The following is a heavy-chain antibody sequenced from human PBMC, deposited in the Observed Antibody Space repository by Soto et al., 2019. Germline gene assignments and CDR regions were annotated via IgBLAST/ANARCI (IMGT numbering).Heavy chain of an antibody. CDR1: GGTFSSYA. CDR2: IIPIFGKA. Sequence: QVQLVQSGAEVKKPGSSVKVSCKASGGTFSSYAISWVRQAPGQGLEWMGGIIPIFGKANYAQKFQGRVTITADESTSTAYVELSSLGSEYTAVYYCARGRHYYFGMDVWGQGTTVTVSS. CDR3: ARGRHYYFGMDV. V-gene: IGHV1-69*01. J-gene: IGHJ6*02.